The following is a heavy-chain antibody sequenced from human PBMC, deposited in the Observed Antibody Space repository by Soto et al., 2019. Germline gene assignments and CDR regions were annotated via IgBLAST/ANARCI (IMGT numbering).Heavy chain of an antibody. CDR2: ISGGSGSI. V-gene: IGHV3-23*01. Sequence: GGSLRLSCAASGFTFSSYAMIWVRQAPGKGLEWVSDISGGSGSIYYADSVKGRFTISRDNSKNTLYLQMNSLRVDDTAVYYCASGIAFAHDYYSMDVWGQGTTVTVSS. CDR1: GFTFSSYA. J-gene: IGHJ6*02. CDR3: ASGIAFAHDYYSMDV. D-gene: IGHD6-13*01.